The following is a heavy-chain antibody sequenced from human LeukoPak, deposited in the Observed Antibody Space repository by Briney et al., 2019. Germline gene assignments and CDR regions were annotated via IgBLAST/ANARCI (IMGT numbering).Heavy chain of an antibody. CDR2: IKQDGSEK. J-gene: IGHJ6*03. CDR1: GFTFSSYW. CDR3: AGAGGYYYMDV. Sequence: GGSLRLSCAASGFTFSSYWMSWVRQAPGKGLEWVANIKQDGSEKYYVDSVKGRFTISRDNAKNSLYLQMNSLRAEDTAVYYCAGAGGYYYMDVWGKGTTVTVSS. V-gene: IGHV3-7*01. D-gene: IGHD3-10*01.